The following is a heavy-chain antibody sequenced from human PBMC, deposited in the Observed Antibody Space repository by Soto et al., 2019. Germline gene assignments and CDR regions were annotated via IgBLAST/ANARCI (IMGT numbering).Heavy chain of an antibody. D-gene: IGHD4-17*01. J-gene: IGHJ5*02. V-gene: IGHV5-51*01. Sequence: PGESLKISCQGSGYSFSNYWIAWVRQMPGTGLEYMGIIYPSDSQTRYSPSFQGQVTISADKSISTTYLQWSSLKASDTAIYYCARHGFYGDYSSNYFDPWGQGTLVTVSS. CDR2: IYPSDSQT. CDR3: ARHGFYGDYSSNYFDP. CDR1: GYSFSNYW.